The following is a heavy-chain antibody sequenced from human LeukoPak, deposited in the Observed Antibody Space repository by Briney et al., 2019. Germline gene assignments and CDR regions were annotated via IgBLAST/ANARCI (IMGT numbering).Heavy chain of an antibody. V-gene: IGHV3-66*01. CDR2: IYSGGST. D-gene: IGHD3-22*01. CDR1: GFTVSSNY. CDR3: AREYYDSSGTSFDY. Sequence: GGSLRLSCAASGFTVSSNYMSWVRQAPGKGLEWVSVIYSGGSTYYADSVKGRFTISRDNSKNTLYLQMNSLRAEDTAVYYCAREYYDSSGTSFDYWGQGTLVTVSS. J-gene: IGHJ4*02.